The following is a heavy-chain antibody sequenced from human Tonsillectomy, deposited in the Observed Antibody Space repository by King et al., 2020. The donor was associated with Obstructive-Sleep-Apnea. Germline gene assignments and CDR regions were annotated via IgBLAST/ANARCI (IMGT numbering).Heavy chain of an antibody. V-gene: IGHV3-7*03. CDR1: GFTFSSYW. J-gene: IGHJ4*02. D-gene: IGHD2-21*02. Sequence: QLVQSGGGLVQPGGSLRLSCAASGFTFSSYWMSWVRQAPGKGLEWVANIKQDGSEKYYVGSVKGRVTISRDNAKNSLYMQMNSLRAEDTAVYYCARDPIPWVVTAPPGYFDYWGQGTLVTVSS. CDR2: IKQDGSEK. CDR3: ARDPIPWVVTAPPGYFDY.